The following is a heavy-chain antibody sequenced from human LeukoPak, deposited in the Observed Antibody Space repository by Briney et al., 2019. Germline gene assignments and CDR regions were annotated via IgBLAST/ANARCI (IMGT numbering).Heavy chain of an antibody. CDR1: GFTFRNYW. J-gene: IGHJ3*02. CDR2: IKQDGSEK. CDR3: AKDQPGGGIAARPPSGAFDI. Sequence: PGGSLRLSCAASGFTFRNYWMTWVRQAPGKGLEWVAHIKQDGSEKFYVDSVKGRFTISRDDAKKSLYLQMNSLRAEDTAVYYCAKDQPGGGIAARPPSGAFDIWGQGTMVTVSS. V-gene: IGHV3-7*03. D-gene: IGHD6-6*01.